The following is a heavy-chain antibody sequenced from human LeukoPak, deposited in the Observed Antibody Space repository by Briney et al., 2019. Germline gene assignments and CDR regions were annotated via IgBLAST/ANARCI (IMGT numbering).Heavy chain of an antibody. CDR3: AREATQDAFDI. CDR2: ISSSGSTI. Sequence: GGSLRLSCAASGFTFSRYEMNWVRQAPGKGLEWVSYISSSGSTIYYADSVKGRFTISRDNAKNSLYLQMNSLRAEDTAVYYCAREATQDAFDIWGQGTMVTVSS. V-gene: IGHV3-48*03. J-gene: IGHJ3*02. D-gene: IGHD5-12*01. CDR1: GFTFSRYE.